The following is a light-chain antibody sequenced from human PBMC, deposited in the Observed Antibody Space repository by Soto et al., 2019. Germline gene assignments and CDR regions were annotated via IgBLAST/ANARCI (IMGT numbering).Light chain of an antibody. V-gene: IGKV3-15*01. CDR1: QSIGTK. CDR2: ATS. CDR3: QQYSNWPPIT. Sequence: EIVMTQSPATLSVSPGGRATLSCRASQSIGTKLVWYQQKPGQAPRLLIYATSTRATGIPGRFSGSGSGTEFTLSISSLQSEDFAVYYCQQYSNWPPITFGQGTRLEIK. J-gene: IGKJ5*01.